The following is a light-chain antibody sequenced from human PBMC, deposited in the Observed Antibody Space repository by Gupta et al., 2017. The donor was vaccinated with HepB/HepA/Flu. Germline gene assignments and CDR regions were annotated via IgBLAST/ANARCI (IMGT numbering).Light chain of an antibody. CDR3: QVWDNNSDHYV. J-gene: IGLJ1*01. Sequence: SYVLTQSPSVSVAPGKTDSLNCGGNDLRSKSVHWYQQKPGQAPVLVVYNDRDRPSGIPERFSGSKSGNTSTLTISRVEAGDEADYYCQVWDNNSDHYVFGTGTKVTVL. CDR2: NDR. CDR1: DLRSKS. V-gene: IGLV3-21*03.